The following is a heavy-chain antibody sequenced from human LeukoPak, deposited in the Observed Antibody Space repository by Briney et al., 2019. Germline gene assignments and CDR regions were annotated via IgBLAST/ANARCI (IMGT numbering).Heavy chain of an antibody. CDR2: IKKDGSEK. V-gene: IGHV3-7*01. J-gene: IGHJ4*02. CDR1: GFTFSDYW. D-gene: IGHD5-12*01. Sequence: GGSLRLSCAASGFTFSDYWVTWVRQAPGKGLEWVANIKKDGSEKYYVDSVKGRFTISRDNAKNSLYLQMNSLRAEDTAVYYCARDPAVVATIDGGYWGQGTLVTVSS. CDR3: ARDPAVVATIDGGY.